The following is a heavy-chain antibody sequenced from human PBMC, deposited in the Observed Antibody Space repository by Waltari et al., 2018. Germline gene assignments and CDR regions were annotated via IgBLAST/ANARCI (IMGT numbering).Heavy chain of an antibody. CDR3: ARDPNDTFFDY. J-gene: IGHJ4*02. CDR2: IYTSGST. D-gene: IGHD1-1*01. V-gene: IGHV4-61*09. Sequence: HVKLQASGPGLLKPSQTLPVTSPVAGGSIRSSSYYGSWIRPHAGEGLGWLGYIYTSGSTNYSPPLKSRVTISVDTSKNQFSLKLSAVTAADTAVYYCARDPNDTFFDYWGQGTLVTVSS. CDR1: GGSIRSSSYY.